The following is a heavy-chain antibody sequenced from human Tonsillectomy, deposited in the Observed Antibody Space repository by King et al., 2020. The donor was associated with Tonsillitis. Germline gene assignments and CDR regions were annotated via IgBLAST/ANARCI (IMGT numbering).Heavy chain of an antibody. J-gene: IGHJ5*01. Sequence: QLQESGPGLVKPSETLSLTCTVSGGAISSSSYYWGWIRQPPGKGLEWIASVYHSGSTYYNPPLKSRVTISVDMSKNQFSLKLTSVTAADTAVYYCARHGLMGYDLWSGSPHTWFDSWGQGALVTVSS. CDR2: VYHSGST. CDR3: ARHGLMGYDLWSGSPHTWFDS. D-gene: IGHD3-3*01. V-gene: IGHV4-39*01. CDR1: GGAISSSSYY.